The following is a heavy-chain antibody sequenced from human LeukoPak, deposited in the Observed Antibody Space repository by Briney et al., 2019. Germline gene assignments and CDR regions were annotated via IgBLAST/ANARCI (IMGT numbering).Heavy chain of an antibody. CDR1: GGSFSGYY. CDR2: INHSGST. J-gene: IGHJ4*02. Sequence: SETLSLTCAVYGGSFSGYYWSWIRQPPGKGLEWIGEINHSGSTNYNPSLKSRVTISVDTSKNQFSLKLSSVTAADTAVYYCARGVPYSSLFDYWGQGTLVTVSS. D-gene: IGHD6-6*01. CDR3: ARGVPYSSLFDY. V-gene: IGHV4-34*01.